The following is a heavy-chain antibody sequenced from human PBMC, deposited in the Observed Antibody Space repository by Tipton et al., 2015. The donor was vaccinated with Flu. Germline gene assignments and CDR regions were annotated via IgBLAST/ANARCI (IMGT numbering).Heavy chain of an antibody. J-gene: IGHJ6*02. V-gene: IGHV4-34*01. CDR3: AAGSSWYTENHYHYYGMDV. CDR2: ITHVGNT. Sequence: TLSLTCDVYGGSFSTHYWSWIRQPPGKGLEWIGEITHVGNTNYNPSLKSRVTILIDASKNQFSLKVTSVTAADSAVYYCAAGSSWYTENHYHYYGMDVWGLGTTVTVS. CDR1: GGSFSTHY. D-gene: IGHD6-13*01.